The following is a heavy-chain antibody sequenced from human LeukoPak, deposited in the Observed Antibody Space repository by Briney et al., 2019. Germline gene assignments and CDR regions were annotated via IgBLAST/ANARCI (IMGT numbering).Heavy chain of an antibody. Sequence: GGSLRLSCAASGFTFDDYAMHWVRQAPGKGLEWVSGISWNSGSIGYADSVKGRFTISRDNAKNSLYLQMNSLRAEDTALYYCAKVYCSGGSCYFRYWGQGTLVTVSS. CDR2: ISWNSGSI. CDR3: AKVYCSGGSCYFRY. J-gene: IGHJ4*02. D-gene: IGHD2-15*01. V-gene: IGHV3-9*01. CDR1: GFTFDDYA.